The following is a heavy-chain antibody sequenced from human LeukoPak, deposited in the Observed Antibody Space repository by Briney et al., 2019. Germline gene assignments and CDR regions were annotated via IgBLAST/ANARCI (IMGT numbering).Heavy chain of an antibody. J-gene: IGHJ4*02. V-gene: IGHV3-48*01. CDR1: GFTFSSYS. Sequence: GGSLRLSCAASGFTFSSYSMNWVRQAPGKGLEWVSYISSSSSTIYYADSMKGRFTISRDNAKNSLYLQTNSLRAEDTAVYYCARVLHKRNYDSSVYYGYWGQGTLVTVSS. CDR3: ARVLHKRNYDSSVYYGY. D-gene: IGHD3-22*01. CDR2: ISSSSSTI.